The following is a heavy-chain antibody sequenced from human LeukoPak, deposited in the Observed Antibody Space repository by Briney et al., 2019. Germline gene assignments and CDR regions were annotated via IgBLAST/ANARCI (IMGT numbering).Heavy chain of an antibody. J-gene: IGHJ4*02. V-gene: IGHV3-74*01. D-gene: IGHD6-19*01. CDR3: ARGGSGRSFDY. Sequence: GGSLRLSCAASGFTFRTQGMHWVRQAPGKGLVWVSRVNTDGSSTSYADSVKGRFTISRDNAKNTLYLQMNSLRAEDTAVYFCARGGSGRSFDYWGQGTLVTVSS. CDR1: GFTFRTQG. CDR2: VNTDGSST.